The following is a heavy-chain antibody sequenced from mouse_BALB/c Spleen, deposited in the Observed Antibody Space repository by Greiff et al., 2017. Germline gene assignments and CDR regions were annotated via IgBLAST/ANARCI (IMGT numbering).Heavy chain of an antibody. V-gene: IGHV1-82*01. CDR1: GYAFSSSW. J-gene: IGHJ2*01. CDR3: TRSGYYGSSFDY. D-gene: IGHD1-1*01. Sequence: VQRVESGPELVKPGASVKISCKASGYAFSSSWMNWVKQRPGQGLEWIGRIYPGDGDTNYNGKFKGKATLTADKSSSTAYMQLSSPTSEDSAVYYCTRSGYYGSSFDYWGQGTTLTVSS. CDR2: IYPGDGDT.